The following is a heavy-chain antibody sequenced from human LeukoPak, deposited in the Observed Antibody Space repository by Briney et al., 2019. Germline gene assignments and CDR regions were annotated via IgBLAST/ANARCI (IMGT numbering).Heavy chain of an antibody. V-gene: IGHV3-30-3*01. CDR3: AKDVFGGIDY. D-gene: IGHD3-10*01. CDR1: GFTFSSNP. CDR2: TSHDENNK. J-gene: IGHJ4*02. Sequence: PGTSLRLSCAASGFTFSSNPMHWVRQAPGKGLEWVAVTSHDENNKYYADSVKGRFTISRDNSKNTLYLQMNSLRIEDTAVYYCAKDVFGGIDYWGEGTLVTVSS.